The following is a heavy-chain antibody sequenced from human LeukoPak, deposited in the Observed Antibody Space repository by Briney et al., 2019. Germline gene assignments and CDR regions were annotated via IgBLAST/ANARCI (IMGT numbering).Heavy chain of an antibody. Sequence: GESLKISCKGSGYRFTSYWSGWVRQMPVQILEWLGIIYPGVSDPRYSPSFRGQVTISADKTTSTAYLQWSSLKTSDTAMYNCARLGGYSYGGLLDYWGQGTLVTVSS. J-gene: IGHJ4*02. CDR3: ARLGGYSYGGLLDY. D-gene: IGHD5-18*01. CDR2: IYPGVSDP. V-gene: IGHV5-51*01. CDR1: GYRFTSYW.